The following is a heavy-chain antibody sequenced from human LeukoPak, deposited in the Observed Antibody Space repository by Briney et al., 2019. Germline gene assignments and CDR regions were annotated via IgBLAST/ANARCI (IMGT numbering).Heavy chain of an antibody. CDR1: GFSYTNYW. J-gene: IGHJ4*02. V-gene: IGHV5-51*01. CDR3: TRGFRYRSGNFYHDY. CDR2: IYHADSDT. D-gene: IGHD1-26*01. Sequence: GESLKISCKGSGFSYTNYWIGWVRQLPDKSLEWMGSIYHADSDTRYNPSFQGLATISADRSISTAYLQWSSLEASDSARYYCTRGFRYRSGNFYHDYWGQGILVTVSS.